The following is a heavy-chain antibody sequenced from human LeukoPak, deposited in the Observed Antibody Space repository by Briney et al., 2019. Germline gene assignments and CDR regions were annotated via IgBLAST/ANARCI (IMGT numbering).Heavy chain of an antibody. J-gene: IGHJ6*02. CDR1: GGSFSGYY. CDR3: ARGGLATAYGMDV. V-gene: IGHV4-34*01. CDR2: INHSGST. Sequence: SETLSLTCAVYGGSFSGYYWSWIRQPPGKRLEWIGEINHSGSTNYNPSLKSRVTISVDTSKNQFSLKLSSVTAADTAVYYCARGGLATAYGMDVWGQGTTVTVSS. D-gene: IGHD1-26*01.